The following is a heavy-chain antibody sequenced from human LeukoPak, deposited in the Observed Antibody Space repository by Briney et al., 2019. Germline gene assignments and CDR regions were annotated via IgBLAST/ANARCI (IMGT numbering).Heavy chain of an antibody. CDR2: ISSSSSTI. Sequence: PGGSLRLSCAASGFTFSNYGMHWVRQAPGKGLEWVSYISSSSSTIYYGDSVKGRFTISRDNAKSSLYLQMNSLRAEDTAVYYCARDHHRRLYDSQARDTFDIWGQGTMVTVSS. D-gene: IGHD3-22*01. J-gene: IGHJ3*02. CDR3: ARDHHRRLYDSQARDTFDI. CDR1: GFTFSNYG. V-gene: IGHV3-48*01.